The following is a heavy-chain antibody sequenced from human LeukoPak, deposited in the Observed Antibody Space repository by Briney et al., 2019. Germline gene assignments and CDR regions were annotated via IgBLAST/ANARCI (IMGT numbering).Heavy chain of an antibody. Sequence: PGGSLRLSCTASEFTFGDYAMNWVRQAPGKGLEWVGFIRSKAFGGTTEYAASVKGKFTISRDDSKSIAYLQMNSLKTEDTAVYYCTRSPRYCSSTSCGYYYGMDVWGNGTTVTVSS. CDR2: IRSKAFGGTT. V-gene: IGHV3-49*04. D-gene: IGHD2-2*01. J-gene: IGHJ6*04. CDR1: EFTFGDYA. CDR3: TRSPRYCSSTSCGYYYGMDV.